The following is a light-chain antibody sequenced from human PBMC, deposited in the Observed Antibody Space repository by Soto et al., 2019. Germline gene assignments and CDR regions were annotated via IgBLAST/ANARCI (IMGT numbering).Light chain of an antibody. CDR3: QQSYSTLT. CDR2: DAS. CDR1: QSINRL. V-gene: IGKV1-39*01. Sequence: DIQMTQSPSTLSTSVGDRVTITCRASQSINRLLAWYQQKPGQAPKLLIYDASNLESGVPSRFSGSGSGTDFTLTISSLQPEDFATYYCQQSYSTLTLGGGTKVDIK. J-gene: IGKJ4*01.